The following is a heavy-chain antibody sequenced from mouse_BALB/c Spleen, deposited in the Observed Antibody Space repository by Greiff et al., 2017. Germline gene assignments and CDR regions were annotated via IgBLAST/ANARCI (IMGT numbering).Heavy chain of an antibody. Sequence: QVQLKQSGAELAKPGASVKMSCKASGYTFTSYWMHWVKQRPGQGLEWIGYINPSTGYTEYNQKFKDKATLTADKSSSTAYMQLSSLTSEDSAVYYCARGLLRLGAMDYWGQGTSVSVSS. D-gene: IGHD1-2*01. J-gene: IGHJ4*01. CDR2: INPSTGYT. CDR3: ARGLLRLGAMDY. V-gene: IGHV1-7*01. CDR1: GYTFTSYW.